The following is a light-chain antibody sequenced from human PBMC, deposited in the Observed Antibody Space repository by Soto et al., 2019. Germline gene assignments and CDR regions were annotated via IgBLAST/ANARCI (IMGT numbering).Light chain of an antibody. CDR2: DAS. CDR1: QDISHY. CDR3: QQYDNLPYT. V-gene: IGKV1-33*01. Sequence: DIQMTQSPSSLSASVGDRVTITCQASQDISHYLNWYQQKPGKAPKLLIYDASNLETGVPSRFSGSGSGTDFTFTISSLQSEDIATYYCQQYDNLPYTFGQGTKLEIK. J-gene: IGKJ2*01.